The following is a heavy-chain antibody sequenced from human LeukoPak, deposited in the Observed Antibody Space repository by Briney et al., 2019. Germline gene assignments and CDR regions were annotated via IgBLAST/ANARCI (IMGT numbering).Heavy chain of an antibody. D-gene: IGHD3-10*01. V-gene: IGHV4-30-4*01. CDR3: ARPRITMVRGVISGWFDP. J-gene: IGHJ5*02. Sequence: PSQTLSLTCTVSGGSISSGDYYWSWIRQPPGKGLEWIGYIYYSGSTYYNPSLKSRVTISVDTSKNQFSLKLSSVTAADTAVYYCARPRITMVRGVISGWFDPWGQGTLVTVSS. CDR2: IYYSGST. CDR1: GGSISSGDYY.